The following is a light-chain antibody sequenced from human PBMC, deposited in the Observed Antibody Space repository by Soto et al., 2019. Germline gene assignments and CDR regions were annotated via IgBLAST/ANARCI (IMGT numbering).Light chain of an antibody. V-gene: IGLV1-44*01. Sequence: QCVLTQPPSESGTPGQRVIISCSGSSSSIGSNTVNWYRQHPGTAPTVLIYTDDQRPSGVPARFSGSRSGTSASLAISGLHSEDEADYYCAAWDDSLNSVIFGGGTKLTVL. CDR2: TDD. CDR3: AAWDDSLNSVI. CDR1: SSSIGSNT. J-gene: IGLJ2*01.